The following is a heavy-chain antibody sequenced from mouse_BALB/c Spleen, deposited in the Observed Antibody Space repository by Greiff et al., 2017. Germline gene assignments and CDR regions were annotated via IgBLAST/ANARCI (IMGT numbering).Heavy chain of an antibody. CDR3: ARHGRSTMITVDYFDY. CDR1: GFTFSSYY. D-gene: IGHD2-4*01. V-gene: IGHV5-6-2*01. J-gene: IGHJ2*01. CDR2: INSNGGST. Sequence: EVQLVESGGGLVKLGGSLKLSCAASGFTFSSYYMSWVRQTPEKRLELVAAINSNGGSTYYPDTVKGRFTISRDNAKNTLYLQMSSLKSEDTALYYCARHGRSTMITVDYFDYWGQGTTLTVSS.